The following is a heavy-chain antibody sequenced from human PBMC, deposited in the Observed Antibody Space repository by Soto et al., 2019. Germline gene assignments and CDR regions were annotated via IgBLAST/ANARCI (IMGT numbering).Heavy chain of an antibody. CDR1: GGSISSGGYY. Sequence: QVQLQESGPGLVKPSQTLSLTCTVSGGSISSGGYYWSWIRQHPGKGLEWIGYIYYSGSTYYNPSLQSRVTISVDTSKNQFSLKLSSVTAADTAVYYCARTPTYYYDSSGYYLYWYFDLWGRGTLVTVSS. V-gene: IGHV4-31*03. J-gene: IGHJ2*01. CDR3: ARTPTYYYDSSGYYLYWYFDL. D-gene: IGHD3-22*01. CDR2: IYYSGST.